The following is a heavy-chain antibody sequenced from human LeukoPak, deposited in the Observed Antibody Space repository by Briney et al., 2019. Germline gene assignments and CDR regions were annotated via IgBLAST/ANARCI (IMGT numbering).Heavy chain of an antibody. CDR1: GFTFSNYA. D-gene: IGHD3-3*01. CDR2: IKQDGSEK. J-gene: IGHJ4*02. CDR3: ARAPTTLYDFWSGPPPFDFDY. V-gene: IGHV3-7*01. Sequence: GGSLRLSCAASGFTFSNYAMHWVRQAPGKGPEWVANIKQDGSEKYYVDSVKGRFTISRDNAKNSLYLQMNSLRAEDTAVYYCARAPTTLYDFWSGPPPFDFDYWGQGTLVTVSS.